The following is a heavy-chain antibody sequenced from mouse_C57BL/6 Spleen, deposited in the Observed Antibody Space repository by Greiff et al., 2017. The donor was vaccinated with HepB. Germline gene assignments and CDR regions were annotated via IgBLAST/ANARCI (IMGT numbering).Heavy chain of an antibody. CDR1: GYTFTSYW. Sequence: EVKLQESGTVLARPGASVKMSCKTSGYTFTSYWMHWVKQRPGQGLEWIGAIYPGNSDTSYNQKFKGKAKMTAVTSASTAYMELSSLTNEDAAVYYCTRRYGSSYRYIDVWGTGTTVTVSS. CDR3: TRRYGSSYRYIDV. CDR2: IYPGNSDT. D-gene: IGHD1-1*01. J-gene: IGHJ1*03. V-gene: IGHV1-5*01.